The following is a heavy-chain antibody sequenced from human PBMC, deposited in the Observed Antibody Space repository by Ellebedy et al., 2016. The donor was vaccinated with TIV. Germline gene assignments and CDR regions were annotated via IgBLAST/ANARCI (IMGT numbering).Heavy chain of an antibody. CDR1: GGSFSGYY. CDR3: ARHRIGTAASWFGP. CDR2: INQSGST. J-gene: IGHJ5*01. D-gene: IGHD6-13*01. Sequence: SETLSLTXAVYGGSFSGYYWTWIRQPPGKGLEWIGEINQSGSTNYDPSLKSRVTILVDTSKNQFSLKLSSVTAADTAVYYCARHRIGTAASWFGPWGQGTLVTVSS. V-gene: IGHV4-34*01.